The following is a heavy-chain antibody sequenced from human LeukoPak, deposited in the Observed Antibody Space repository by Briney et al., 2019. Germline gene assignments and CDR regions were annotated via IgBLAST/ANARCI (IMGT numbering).Heavy chain of an antibody. Sequence: ASVTVSCKASGYSFTSNYIHWVRQAPGQGLEWMGMIYPRDGSTSYAQKFQGRVTVTRDTSTSTVHMELSGLRSEVTAVYYCARDQEAFDYWGQGTLVTVSS. CDR2: IYPRDGST. V-gene: IGHV1-46*01. J-gene: IGHJ4*02. CDR1: GYSFTSNY. CDR3: ARDQEAFDY.